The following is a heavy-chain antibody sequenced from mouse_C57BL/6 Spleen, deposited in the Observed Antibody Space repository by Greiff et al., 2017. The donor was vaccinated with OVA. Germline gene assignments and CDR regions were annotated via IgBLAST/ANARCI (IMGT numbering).Heavy chain of an antibody. CDR3: ARSPYGNNWYFDV. CDR2: IHPNSGST. CDR1: GYTFTSYW. Sequence: QVQLQQPGAELVKPGASVKLPCKASGYTFTSYWMHWVKQRPGQGLEWIGMIHPNSGSTNYNEKFKSKATLTVDKSSSTAYMQLSSLTSEDSAVYYCARSPYGNNWYFDVWGTGTTVTVSS. J-gene: IGHJ1*03. V-gene: IGHV1-64*01. D-gene: IGHD2-1*01.